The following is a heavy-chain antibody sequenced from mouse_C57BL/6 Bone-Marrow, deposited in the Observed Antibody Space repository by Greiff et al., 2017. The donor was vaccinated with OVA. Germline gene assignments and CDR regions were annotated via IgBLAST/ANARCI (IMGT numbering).Heavy chain of an antibody. CDR3: ARSSDYGWYFDV. Sequence: ESGAELVRPGTSVKMSCKASGYTFTNYWIGWAKQRPGHGLEWIGDIYPGGGYTNYNEKFKGKATLTADKSSSTAYMQFSSLTSEDSAIYYCARSSDYGWYFDVWGTGTTVTVSS. D-gene: IGHD2-4*01. CDR1: GYTFTNYW. V-gene: IGHV1-63*01. J-gene: IGHJ1*03. CDR2: IYPGGGYT.